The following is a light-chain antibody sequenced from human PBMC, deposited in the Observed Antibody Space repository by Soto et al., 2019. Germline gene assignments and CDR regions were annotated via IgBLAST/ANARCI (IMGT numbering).Light chain of an antibody. V-gene: IGLV4-69*01. CDR3: QTWGTGSAFVV. J-gene: IGLJ7*01. CDR1: SGHSNYA. Sequence: QLVLTQSPSASASLGASVKLTCTLSSGHSNYAIAWHQQQPEKGPRYLMKVNSGDSHIKGDGIPDRFSGSSSGAERYLFISSLQSEDEADYYCQTWGTGSAFVVFGGGTQLTVL. CDR2: VNSGDSH.